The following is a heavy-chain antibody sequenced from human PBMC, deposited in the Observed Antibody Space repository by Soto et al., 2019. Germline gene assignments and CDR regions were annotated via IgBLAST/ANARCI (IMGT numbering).Heavy chain of an antibody. J-gene: IGHJ4*02. Sequence: QVQLVQSGAAVKKPGSSVKVSCKASGGTFSSYAISWVRQAPGQGLEWMVGIIPIFGTANYAQKFQGRVTITADESTSDAYMELSSLRSEDTAVYYCATRDNWNEGAFDYWGKRNLVTVSS. V-gene: IGHV1-69*01. CDR2: IIPIFGTA. CDR1: GGTFSSYA. D-gene: IGHD1-20*01. CDR3: ATRDNWNEGAFDY.